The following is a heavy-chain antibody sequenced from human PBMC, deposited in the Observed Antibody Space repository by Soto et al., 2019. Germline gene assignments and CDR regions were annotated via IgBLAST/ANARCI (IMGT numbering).Heavy chain of an antibody. D-gene: IGHD3-22*01. CDR3: ARGSYYYASIGYYXY. J-gene: IGHJ4*02. V-gene: IGHV4-30-4*01. CDR2: IYYSGST. Sequence: PSETLSLTCTVSGGSISSGDYYWSWIRQPPGKGLEWIGYIYYSGSTYYNPSLKSRVTISVDTSKNQFSLKLSSVTAADTAVYYCARGSYYYASIGYYXYWGQGTLVTVSS. CDR1: GGSISSGDYY.